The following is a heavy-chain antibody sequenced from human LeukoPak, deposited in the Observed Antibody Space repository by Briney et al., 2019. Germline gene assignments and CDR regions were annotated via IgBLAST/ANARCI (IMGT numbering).Heavy chain of an antibody. CDR3: AADYSDYLSPSD. D-gene: IGHD5-12*01. J-gene: IGHJ4*02. Sequence: PGGSLRLSCAASGFNFRDSAMHWVRQPPGKGLEGVAVTSYDGTNKYYADSVKGRFTISRDNSKNTLYLQMNSLTLEDTAVYYCAADYSDYLSPSDWGQGTLVTVSS. CDR1: GFNFRDSA. CDR2: TSYDGTNK. V-gene: IGHV3-30*04.